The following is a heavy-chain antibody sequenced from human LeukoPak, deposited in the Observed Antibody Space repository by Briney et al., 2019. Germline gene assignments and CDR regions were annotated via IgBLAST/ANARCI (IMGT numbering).Heavy chain of an antibody. J-gene: IGHJ4*02. CDR3: ARTVAVAGRRDFDY. V-gene: IGHV4-39*01. D-gene: IGHD6-19*01. CDR2: IYYSGST. Sequence: PSETLSLTCTVSGGSISSSSYYWGWIPQPPGKGLVWIVSIYYSGSTYYTPSLKSRVTISVDTSKNQLSLKLSSVTAPDTAVYYCARTVAVAGRRDFDYWGQGTLVTVSS. CDR1: GGSISSSSYY.